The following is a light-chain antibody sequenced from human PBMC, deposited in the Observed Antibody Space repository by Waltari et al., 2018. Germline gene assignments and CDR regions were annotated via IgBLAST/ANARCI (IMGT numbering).Light chain of an antibody. V-gene: IGLV2-14*01. CDR1: SPAIGSNHY. CDR3: SSYTITYTRV. Sequence: QSALTQPASVSGSPGQSITIPCTGTSPAIGSNHYVSWYRQHPGKAPKLILYHVTTRPSGVSNRFSGSKSGNTASLTISGLQAEDEADYFCSSYTITYTRVFGGGTKLTVL. J-gene: IGLJ3*02. CDR2: HVT.